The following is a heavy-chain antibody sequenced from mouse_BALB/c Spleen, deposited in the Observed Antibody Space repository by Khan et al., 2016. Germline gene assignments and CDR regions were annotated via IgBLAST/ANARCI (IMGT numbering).Heavy chain of an antibody. D-gene: IGHD1-1*02. CDR2: ISYSGST. CDR3: ATCGGYYVDY. CDR1: GDSITSGY. J-gene: IGHJ2*01. V-gene: IGHV3-8*02. Sequence: EVQLVESGPSLVKPSQTLSLTCSVTGDSITSGYWNWIRKFPGDKLEYMGYISYSGSTYYNPFLESRLSITRATSTNHYYLQLNSVPTEDTATYYCATCGGYYVDYWGQGTTLTVSS.